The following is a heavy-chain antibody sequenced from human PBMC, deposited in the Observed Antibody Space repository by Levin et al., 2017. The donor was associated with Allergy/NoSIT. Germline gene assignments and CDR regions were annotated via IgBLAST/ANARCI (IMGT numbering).Heavy chain of an antibody. CDR2: ISGSGGST. Sequence: GGSLRLSCAASGFTFSSYAMSWVRQAPGKGLEWVSAISGSGGSTYYADSVKGRFTISRDNSKNTLYLQMNSLRAEDTAVYYCAKDQVAVAVSRSGLDYWGQGTLVTVSS. J-gene: IGHJ4*02. CDR1: GFTFSSYA. D-gene: IGHD6-19*01. V-gene: IGHV3-23*01. CDR3: AKDQVAVAVSRSGLDY.